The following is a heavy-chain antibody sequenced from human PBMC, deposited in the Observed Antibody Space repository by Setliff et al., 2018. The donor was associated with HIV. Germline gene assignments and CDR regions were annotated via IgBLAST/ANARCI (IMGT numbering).Heavy chain of an antibody. J-gene: IGHJ3*02. D-gene: IGHD2-15*01. CDR1: GVTNW. V-gene: IGHV3-74*01. Sequence: GGSLRLSCAGSGVTNWMHWVRQAPGKGLVWVSRINSDGSITSYADSVKGRFTISRDNAKNTLYLQMSRLRVEDTAVYYCAKDGISGGALDIWGHGTMVTVSS. CDR3: AKDGISGGALDI. CDR2: INSDGSIT.